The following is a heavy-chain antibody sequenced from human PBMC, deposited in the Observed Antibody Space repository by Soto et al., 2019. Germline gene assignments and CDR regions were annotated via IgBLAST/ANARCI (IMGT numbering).Heavy chain of an antibody. Sequence: SETLSLTCTVSGGSISSGGYYWSWIRQHPGKGLEWIGYIYYSGSTYYNPSLKSRVTISVDTSKNQFSLKLSSVTAADTAVYYCARATETRTYYDFWLRDRSFDYWGQGTLVTVSS. V-gene: IGHV4-31*03. CDR3: ARATETRTYYDFWLRDRSFDY. D-gene: IGHD3-3*01. CDR2: IYYSGST. CDR1: GGSISSGGYY. J-gene: IGHJ4*02.